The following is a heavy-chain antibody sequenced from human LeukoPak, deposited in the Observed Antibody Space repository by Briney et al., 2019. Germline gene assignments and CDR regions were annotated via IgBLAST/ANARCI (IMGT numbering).Heavy chain of an antibody. J-gene: IGHJ4*02. CDR1: GYTFTSYG. V-gene: IGHV1-18*01. D-gene: IGHD3-22*01. CDR3: ARGYYYDSNGYARGGFDY. Sequence: ASVKVSCTASGYTFTSYGISWVRQAPGQGLEWMGWISAYNGNTNYAQKLQGRVTMTTDTSTSTAYMELRSLRSDDTAVYYCARGYYYDSNGYARGGFDYWGQGTLVTVSS. CDR2: ISAYNGNT.